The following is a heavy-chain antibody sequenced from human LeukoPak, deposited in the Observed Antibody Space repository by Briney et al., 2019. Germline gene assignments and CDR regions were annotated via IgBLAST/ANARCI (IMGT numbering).Heavy chain of an antibody. CDR2: MNPNSGNT. V-gene: IGHV1-8*03. J-gene: IGHJ4*02. CDR1: GYTFTSYD. D-gene: IGHD4-11*01. Sequence: GASVNVSCKASGYTFTSYDINWVRQATGQGLEWMGWMNPNSGNTGYAQKFQGRVTITRNTSISTAYMELSSLRSEDTAVYYCARGNLVTTWTYYFDYWGQGTLVTVSS. CDR3: ARGNLVTTWTYYFDY.